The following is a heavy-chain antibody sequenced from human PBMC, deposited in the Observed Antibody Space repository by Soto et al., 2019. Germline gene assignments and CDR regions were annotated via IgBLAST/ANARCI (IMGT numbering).Heavy chain of an antibody. V-gene: IGHV3-23*01. D-gene: IGHD2-21*02. CDR3: AKVGPLPYCGGDCYSPGDY. CDR2: ISSSGASA. J-gene: IGHJ4*02. Sequence: GGSLRLSCAASGFTFNGYGMTWVRRAPGKGLEWVSGISSSGASAYYADSVKGRFTVSRDNSKNTLYLQMNSLRAEDTAVYYCAKVGPLPYCGGDCYSPGDYWGQGTLVTVSS. CDR1: GFTFNGYG.